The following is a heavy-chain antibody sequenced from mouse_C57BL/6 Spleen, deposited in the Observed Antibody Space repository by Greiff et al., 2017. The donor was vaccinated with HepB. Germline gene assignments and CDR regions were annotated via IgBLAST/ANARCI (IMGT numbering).Heavy chain of an antibody. D-gene: IGHD4-1*02. V-gene: IGHV1-26*01. CDR1: GYTFTDYY. CDR2: INPNNGGT. CDR3: LQLGKFDY. Sequence: EVQLQQSGPELVKPGASVKISCKASGYTFTDYYMNWVKQSHGKSLEWIGDINPNNGGTSYNQKFKGKATLTVDKSSSTAYMELRSLTSEDSAVYYCLQLGKFDYWGQGTTLTVSS. J-gene: IGHJ2*01.